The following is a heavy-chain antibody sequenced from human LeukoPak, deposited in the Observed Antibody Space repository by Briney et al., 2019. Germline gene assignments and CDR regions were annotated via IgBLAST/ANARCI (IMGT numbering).Heavy chain of an antibody. Sequence: GASVKVSCKASGYTFTSYDINWVRQATGRGLEWMGWMNPNSGNTGYAQKFQGRVTMTRNTSISTAYMELNSLRPEDTALYFCAKSFDNGGWYGPTGWGQGTLVTVSS. D-gene: IGHD6-19*01. V-gene: IGHV1-8*01. CDR2: MNPNSGNT. CDR3: AKSFDNGGWYGPTG. J-gene: IGHJ4*02. CDR1: GYTFTSYD.